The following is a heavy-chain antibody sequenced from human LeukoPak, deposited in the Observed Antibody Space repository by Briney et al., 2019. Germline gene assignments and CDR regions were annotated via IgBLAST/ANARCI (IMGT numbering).Heavy chain of an antibody. J-gene: IGHJ4*02. CDR2: IKHDGSEK. D-gene: IGHD2-2*02. V-gene: IGHV3-7*01. CDR3: ARVGDLSLPAAILLDY. CDR1: GGSISSSSYY. Sequence: PSETLSLTCTVSGGSISSSSYYWGWIRQPPGKGLEWVANIKHDGSEKYYVDSVKGRFTISRDNAKNSLYLQMNSLRAEDTAVYYCARVGDLSLPAAILLDYWGQGTLVTVSS.